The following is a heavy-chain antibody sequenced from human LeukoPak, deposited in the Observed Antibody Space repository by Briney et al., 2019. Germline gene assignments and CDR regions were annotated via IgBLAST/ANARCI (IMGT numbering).Heavy chain of an antibody. CDR3: AREVRGDYYHSSGYYGVSGLNYFDY. J-gene: IGHJ4*02. V-gene: IGHV4-31*03. CDR1: GGSISSGGYY. D-gene: IGHD3-22*01. CDR2: IYYSGST. Sequence: PSETLSLTCTVSGGSISSGGYYWSWIRQHPGKGLEWIAYIYYSGSTYYNPSLKSRVTISVDTSKNQFSLKLSSVTAADTAVYYCAREVRGDYYHSSGYYGVSGLNYFDYWGQGTLVTVSS.